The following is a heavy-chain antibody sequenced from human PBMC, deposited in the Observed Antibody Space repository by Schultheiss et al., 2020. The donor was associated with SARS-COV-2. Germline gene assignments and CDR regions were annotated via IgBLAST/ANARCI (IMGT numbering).Heavy chain of an antibody. V-gene: IGHV4-38-2*01. CDR3: ARESHYYDSS. CDR2: IYHSGST. Sequence: SETLSLTCAVSGYSISSGYYWGWIRQPPGKGLEWIGSIYHSGSTNYNPSLKSRVTMSVDTSKNQFSLKLSSVTAADTAVYYCARESHYYDSSWGQGTLVTVSS. J-gene: IGHJ4*02. CDR1: GYSISSGYY. D-gene: IGHD3-22*01.